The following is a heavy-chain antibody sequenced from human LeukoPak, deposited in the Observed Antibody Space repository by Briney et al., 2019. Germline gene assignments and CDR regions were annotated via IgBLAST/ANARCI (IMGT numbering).Heavy chain of an antibody. J-gene: IGHJ3*02. V-gene: IGHV4-39*07. CDR2: IYYSGST. D-gene: IGHD5-18*01. CDR1: GGSISSSSYY. CDR3: ARERSGYGYPSVRWGAFDI. Sequence: PSETLSLTCTVSGGSISSSSYYWGWIRQPPGKGLEWIGSIYYSGSTYYNPSLKSRVTISVDTSKNQFSLKLSSVTAADTAVYYCARERSGYGYPSVRWGAFDIWGQGTMVTVSS.